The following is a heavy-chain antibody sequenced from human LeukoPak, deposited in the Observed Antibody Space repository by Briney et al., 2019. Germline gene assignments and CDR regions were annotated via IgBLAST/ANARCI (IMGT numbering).Heavy chain of an antibody. CDR2: IIPIFGTA. J-gene: IGHJ4*02. D-gene: IGHD3-22*01. Sequence: GASVKVSCKASGGTFSSYAISWVRQAPGQGLEWMGGIIPIFGTANYAQKFQGRVTITADESTSTAYMELSSLRSEDTAVYYCASSYYDSSGYYYSLDYWGQGTLVTVPS. V-gene: IGHV1-69*13. CDR1: GGTFSSYA. CDR3: ASSYYDSSGYYYSLDY.